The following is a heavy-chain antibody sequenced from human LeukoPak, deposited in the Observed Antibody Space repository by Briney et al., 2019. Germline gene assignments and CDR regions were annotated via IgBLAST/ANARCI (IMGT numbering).Heavy chain of an antibody. CDR2: INPSGGST. V-gene: IGHV1-46*01. CDR3: ARDYYDRGAYAAGF. D-gene: IGHD3-22*01. CDR1: GYTLTTYY. J-gene: IGHJ4*02. Sequence: ASVKVSCKASGYTLTTYYIHWVRQAPGQGLEWMGLINPSGGSTTYAQKFQDRVTMTRDTSTNTFYMEASSLRSEDTAVYYCARDYYDRGAYAAGFWGQGTLVIVSS.